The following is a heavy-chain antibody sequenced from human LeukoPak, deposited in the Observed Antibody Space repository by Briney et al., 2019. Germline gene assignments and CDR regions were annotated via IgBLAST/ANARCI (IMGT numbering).Heavy chain of an antibody. D-gene: IGHD1-26*01. V-gene: IGHV3-21*01. Sequence: GGSLRLSCAASGFTFSSYSMNWVRQAPGKGLEWVSSITSSSSYIYYADSVKGRFTISRDNAKNSLYLQMNSLRAEDTAVYYCARDRVGATIDYWGQGTLVTVSS. CDR1: GFTFSSYS. CDR3: ARDRVGATIDY. J-gene: IGHJ4*02. CDR2: ITSSSSYI.